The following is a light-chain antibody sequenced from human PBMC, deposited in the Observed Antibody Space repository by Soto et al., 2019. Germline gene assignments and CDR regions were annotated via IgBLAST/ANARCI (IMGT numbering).Light chain of an antibody. CDR2: DVS. Sequence: QFALTQPASVSGSPGQSITIPCTGTSSDVGGYNYVSWYQQHPGKAPKLMIYDVSNRPSGVSNRFSGSKSGNTASLTISGLQAEDEADYYCSSYTSSSTQVFGTGTKVTVL. J-gene: IGLJ1*01. CDR1: SSDVGGYNY. V-gene: IGLV2-14*01. CDR3: SSYTSSSTQV.